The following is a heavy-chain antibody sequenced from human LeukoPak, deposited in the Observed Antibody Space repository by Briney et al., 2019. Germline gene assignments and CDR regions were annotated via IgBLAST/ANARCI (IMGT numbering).Heavy chain of an antibody. Sequence: GGSLTHPRAPSGLNLSNACLLWVRPAPGKGREWVGRIKSKTDGETTDYTAPVKGRFTISRDDQKNTLYLRMNSLKSEDTAMYYCTTRPYSSSSLDYWGQGTLVTVSS. CDR2: IKSKTDGETT. V-gene: IGHV3-15*01. J-gene: IGHJ4*02. CDR1: GLNLSNAC. CDR3: TTRPYSSSSLDY. D-gene: IGHD6-6*01.